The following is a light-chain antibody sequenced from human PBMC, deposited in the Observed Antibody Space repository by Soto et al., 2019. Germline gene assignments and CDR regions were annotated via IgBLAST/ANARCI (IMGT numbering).Light chain of an antibody. J-gene: IGLJ1*01. CDR3: TSFAPGRIYV. CDR1: SSDVGRYNH. CDR2: DVD. V-gene: IGLV2-8*01. Sequence: QSALTQPPSASGSPGQSVTISCTGSSSDVGRYNHVSWYQQHPGKAPKLIIFDVDKRPSGVPDRFSGSKSVNTASLTISGLQAEDEGDYYCTSFAPGRIYVFGSGTKVTVL.